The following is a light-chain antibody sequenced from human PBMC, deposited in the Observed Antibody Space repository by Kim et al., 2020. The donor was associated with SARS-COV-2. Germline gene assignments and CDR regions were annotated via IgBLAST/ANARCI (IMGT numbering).Light chain of an antibody. Sequence: ESVLTQSPGTLSLSPGDRATLSCRASQSVSNNYLAWYQQKPGQAPRLLIYDASSRATGIPDRFSGSGSGTDFTLSISSLEPEDFAVYYCQQYGSAPWTFGQGTKLEI. V-gene: IGKV3-20*01. CDR3: QQYGSAPWT. CDR1: QSVSNNY. J-gene: IGKJ2*01. CDR2: DAS.